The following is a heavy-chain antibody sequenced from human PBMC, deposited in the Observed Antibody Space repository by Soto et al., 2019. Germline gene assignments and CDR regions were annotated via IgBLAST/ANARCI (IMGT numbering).Heavy chain of an antibody. V-gene: IGHV3-15*01. J-gene: IGHJ6*01. CDR3: TADSTATWDYGMDV. Sequence: EVQMVESGGGLVEPGESLRLSCAASGFSLTNAWMNWVRQAPGKGLEWVGRIKRRSDGGTTDYATPVKGRFTVSSDEPKNTLYLQMNSLKVEDTAVYYCTADSTATWDYGMDVWGQGTTVTVSS. CDR1: GFSLTNAW. D-gene: IGHD2-21*02. CDR2: IKRRSDGGTT.